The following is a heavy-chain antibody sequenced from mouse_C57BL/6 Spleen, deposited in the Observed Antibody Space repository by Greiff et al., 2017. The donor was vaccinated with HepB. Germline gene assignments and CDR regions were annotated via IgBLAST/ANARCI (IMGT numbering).Heavy chain of an antibody. CDR1: GYTFTSYW. Sequence: QVQLQQSGAELVKPGASVKLSCKASGYTFTSYWMQWVKQRPGQGLEWIGEIDPSDSYTNYNQKFKGKATLTVDTSSSTAYMQLSSLTSEDSAVYYCARTHSTYFDYWGQGTTLTVSS. V-gene: IGHV1-50*01. D-gene: IGHD2-5*01. CDR2: IDPSDSYT. CDR3: ARTHSTYFDY. J-gene: IGHJ2*01.